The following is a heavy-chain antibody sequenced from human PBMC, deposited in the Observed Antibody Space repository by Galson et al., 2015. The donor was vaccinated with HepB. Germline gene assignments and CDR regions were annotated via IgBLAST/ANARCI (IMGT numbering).Heavy chain of an antibody. CDR1: GFTVSSNY. Sequence: SLRLSCAASGFTVSSNYMSWVRQAPGKGLEWVSVICSGGSTYYADSVKGRFTISRDNSKNTLYLQMNSLRAEDTAVYYCARASVPYYDSSGPHAFDIWGQGTMVTVSS. CDR2: ICSGGST. D-gene: IGHD3-22*01. J-gene: IGHJ3*02. V-gene: IGHV3-66*01. CDR3: ARASVPYYDSSGPHAFDI.